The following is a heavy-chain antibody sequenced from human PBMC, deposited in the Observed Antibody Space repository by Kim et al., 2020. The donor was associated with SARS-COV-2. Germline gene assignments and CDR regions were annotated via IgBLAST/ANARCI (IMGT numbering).Heavy chain of an antibody. J-gene: IGHJ4*01. CDR3: SRDPRDYEFCSGPVWY. CDR1: GFTFSSYE. CDR2: IRSRGSSM. D-gene: IGHD3-3*01. V-gene: IGHV3-48*03. Sequence: GGSLRLSCVASGFTFSSYEMSWVRQAPGKGLEWVGFIRSRGSSMNNAYAVTGRGTISIYNAKYSLIAQMNMIRLEDTATDVCSRDPRDYEFCSGPVWYWG.